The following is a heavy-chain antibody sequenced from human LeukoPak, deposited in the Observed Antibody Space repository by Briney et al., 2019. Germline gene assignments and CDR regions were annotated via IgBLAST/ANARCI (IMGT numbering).Heavy chain of an antibody. D-gene: IGHD2-15*01. CDR2: IKQDGSEK. V-gene: IGHV3-7*03. CDR3: ARAPYCIGGSCRFDY. Sequence: GGSLRLSCAVSGFTSSSYWMSWVRQAPGKGLEWVANIKQDGSEKYYVDSVKGRFTISRDNAKNSLYLQMNSLRAEDTAVYYRARAPYCIGGSCRFDYWGQGTPVTVSS. J-gene: IGHJ4*02. CDR1: GFTSSSYW.